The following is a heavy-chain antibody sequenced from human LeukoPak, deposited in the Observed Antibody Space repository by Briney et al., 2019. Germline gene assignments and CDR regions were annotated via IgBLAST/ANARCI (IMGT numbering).Heavy chain of an antibody. CDR2: INPSGGST. D-gene: IGHD5-24*01. J-gene: IGHJ4*02. CDR3: ARGGRDGYKKDY. Sequence: ASLKVSSTASVYTFTTYYMHWVRQAPGQGLEWMGIINPSGGSTSYAQKFQGRVTMTRDTSTSTVYMELSSLRSEDTAVYYCARGGRDGYKKDYWGQGTLVTVSS. V-gene: IGHV1-46*01. CDR1: VYTFTTYY.